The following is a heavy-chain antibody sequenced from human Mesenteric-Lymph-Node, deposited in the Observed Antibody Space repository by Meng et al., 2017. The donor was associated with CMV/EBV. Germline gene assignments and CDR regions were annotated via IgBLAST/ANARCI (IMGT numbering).Heavy chain of an antibody. V-gene: IGHV3-30*02. CDR1: GFTFRSYG. D-gene: IGHD2-2*01. CDR3: AKDRDIVVVPAFDY. J-gene: IGHJ4*02. CDR2: IQDDGSNG. Sequence: GESLKISCAASGFTFRSYGMHWVRQAPGKGLEWVAFIQDDGSNGFYVDSVKGRFTISRDNSKNTLYLQMNSLRAEDTAVYYCAKDRDIVVVPAFDYWGQGTLVTVSS.